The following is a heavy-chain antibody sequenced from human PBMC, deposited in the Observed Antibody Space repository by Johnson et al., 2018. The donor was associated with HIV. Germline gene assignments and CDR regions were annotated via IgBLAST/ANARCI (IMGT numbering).Heavy chain of an antibody. CDR3: ARDVTKDAFDI. V-gene: IGHV3-43D*03. J-gene: IGHJ3*02. CDR1: GFTFDDYA. CDR2: ITWDGGIT. Sequence: VQLVESGGVVVQPGGSLRLSCSASGFTFDDYAMHWVRQAPGKGLEWVSLITWDGGITYYADSVKGRFTISRDNSKNTLCLQMNSLRAEDTAVYYCARDVTKDAFDIWGQGTMVTVSS. D-gene: IGHD4-17*01.